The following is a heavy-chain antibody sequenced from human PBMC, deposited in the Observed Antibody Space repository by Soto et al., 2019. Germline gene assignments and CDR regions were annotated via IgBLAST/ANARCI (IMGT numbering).Heavy chain of an antibody. CDR2: LAPNTGRT. Sequence: QVHLVQSGAEVKSPGASVKVSCKASGYIFSAYYLHWVRHAPGQGLEWMGWLAPNTGRTNYAPKFKGRVTMTTDTSISTAYMELSRLTSDDSAVYYCGRDGVQIVSPDLGHWLDPWVQGTLVTVSS. CDR1: GYIFSAYY. V-gene: IGHV1-2*02. CDR3: GRDGVQIVSPDLGHWLDP. J-gene: IGHJ5*02. D-gene: IGHD1-26*01.